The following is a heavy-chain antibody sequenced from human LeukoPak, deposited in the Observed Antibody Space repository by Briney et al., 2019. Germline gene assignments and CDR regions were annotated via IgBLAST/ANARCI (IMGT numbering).Heavy chain of an antibody. CDR3: ARRVQMSSASATSSTWLDP. V-gene: IGHV4-59*01. Sequence: PSETLSLTCTVSGDSISSYYWNWIRQPPGKGLEWIGHVHYSGGNNYNPSLKSRVTISVDTASNQFSLKLISVTAADTAVYYCARRVQMSSASATSSTWLDPWGQGTLVTVSS. D-gene: IGHD3-10*01. CDR1: GDSISSYY. CDR2: VHYSGGN. J-gene: IGHJ5*02.